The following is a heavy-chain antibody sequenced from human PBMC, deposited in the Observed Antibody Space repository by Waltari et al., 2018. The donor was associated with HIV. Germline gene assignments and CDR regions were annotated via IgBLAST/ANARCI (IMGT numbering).Heavy chain of an antibody. CDR3: ARGAIPYGSGFFDY. CDR2: INSDGSST. V-gene: IGHV3-74*01. Sequence: EVQLVESGGGLVQPGGSLRLSCAASGFTFSSYWMHWVRQAPGKGLGWVSRINSDGSSTSYADSVKGRFTISRDNAKNTLYLQMNSLRAEDTAVYYCARGAIPYGSGFFDYWGQGTLVTVSS. CDR1: GFTFSSYW. D-gene: IGHD3-10*01. J-gene: IGHJ4*02.